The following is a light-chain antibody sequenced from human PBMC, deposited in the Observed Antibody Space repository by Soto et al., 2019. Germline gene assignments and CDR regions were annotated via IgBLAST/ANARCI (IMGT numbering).Light chain of an antibody. CDR2: NNS. Sequence: QSVLTQAPSASGTPGQRVTISCSGSNSNIGGNSVSWYHHLPGTAPKLLIFNNSQRPSGVPDRFSGSKSGTSASLAISGLQSEDEADYYCASWDDSLNGHWVFGRGTKVTVL. J-gene: IGLJ3*02. V-gene: IGLV1-44*01. CDR3: ASWDDSLNGHWV. CDR1: NSNIGGNS.